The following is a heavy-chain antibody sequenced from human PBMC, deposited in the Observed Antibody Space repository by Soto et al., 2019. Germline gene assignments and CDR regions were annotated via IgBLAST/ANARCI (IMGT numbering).Heavy chain of an antibody. Sequence: GASVKVSCKASGYTFTSYAMHWVRQAPGQRLEWMGWINAGNGNTKYSQKFQGRVTITRDTSASTAYMELSSLRSEDTALYYCARGGCSGGSCYHLDYWGQGTLVTVSS. D-gene: IGHD2-15*01. V-gene: IGHV1-3*01. CDR3: ARGGCSGGSCYHLDY. CDR2: INAGNGNT. CDR1: GYTFTSYA. J-gene: IGHJ4*02.